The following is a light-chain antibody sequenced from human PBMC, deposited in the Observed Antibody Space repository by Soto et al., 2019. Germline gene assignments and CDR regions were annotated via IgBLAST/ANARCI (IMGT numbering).Light chain of an antibody. J-gene: IGLJ2*01. CDR1: SSNIGNNY. CDR3: GTWDSSLSAVV. CDR2: DNN. Sequence: QSVLTQPPPVSAAPGQKVTISCSGSSSNIGNNYVSWYQQLPGTAPKLLIYDNNKRPSGIPDRFSGSKSGTSATRGITGLQTGDEADYYCGTWDSSLSAVVFGGGTKLTVL. V-gene: IGLV1-51*01.